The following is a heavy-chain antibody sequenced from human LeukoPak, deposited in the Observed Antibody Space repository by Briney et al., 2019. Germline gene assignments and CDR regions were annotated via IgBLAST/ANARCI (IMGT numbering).Heavy chain of an antibody. V-gene: IGHV3-11*01. CDR3: ARDFRYYDSSGYPTGPVDY. Sequence: GGSLRLSCAASGFTFSDYYMSWIRQAPGKGLEWVSYISSSGSTIYYADSVKGRFTISRDNAKNSLYLQMNSLRAEDTAVYYCARDFRYYDSSGYPTGPVDYWGQGTLVTVSS. CDR1: GFTFSDYY. J-gene: IGHJ4*02. D-gene: IGHD3-22*01. CDR2: ISSSGSTI.